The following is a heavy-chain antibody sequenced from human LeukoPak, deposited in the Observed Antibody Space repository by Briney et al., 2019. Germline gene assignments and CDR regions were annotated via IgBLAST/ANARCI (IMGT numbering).Heavy chain of an antibody. V-gene: IGHV4-34*01. J-gene: IGHJ4*02. CDR2: IYHSGST. CDR3: ARGGDYGDYVFHY. CDR1: GGSFSDYY. D-gene: IGHD4-17*01. Sequence: SETLSLTCAVYGGSFSDYYWTWIRQPPGKGLEWIGEIYHSGSTNYNPSLKSRVTISVDTSKNQFSLKLYSVTAADTAVYYCARGGDYGDYVFHYWGRGTLVTVSS.